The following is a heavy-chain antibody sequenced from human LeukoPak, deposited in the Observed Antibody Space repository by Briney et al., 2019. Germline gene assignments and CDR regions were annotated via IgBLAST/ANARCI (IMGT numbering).Heavy chain of an antibody. CDR3: ARQYSSSWYGYYFDY. CDR1: GFTFSYYG. D-gene: IGHD6-13*01. Sequence: GGSLRLSCAASGFTFSYYGMNWVRQAPGKGLEWVSHISSDSRTIQYADSVRGRFTIYRDNAKNILFLQMNSLRAEDTAVYYCARQYSSSWYGYYFDYWGQGTLVTVSS. J-gene: IGHJ4*02. V-gene: IGHV3-48*01. CDR2: ISSDSRTI.